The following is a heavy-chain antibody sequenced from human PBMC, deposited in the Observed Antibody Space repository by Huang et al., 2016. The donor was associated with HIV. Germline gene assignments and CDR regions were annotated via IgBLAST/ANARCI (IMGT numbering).Heavy chain of an antibody. CDR3: ATKTAGMDI. CDR1: TFRFGSYW. J-gene: IGHJ6*02. Sequence: VESGGRLVQPGGSLRLSCVGSTFRFGSYWMSWVRQPPGKGLEWVANIRQDESEKYYVDSVKGRFNSSRENAKKVVFLEMNNVRVEDTATYFCATKTAGMDIWGQGTTVTVS. D-gene: IGHD1-7*01. CDR2: IRQDESEK. V-gene: IGHV3-7*03.